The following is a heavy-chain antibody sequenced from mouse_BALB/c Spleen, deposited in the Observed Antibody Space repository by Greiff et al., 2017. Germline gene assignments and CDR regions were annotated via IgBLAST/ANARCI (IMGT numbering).Heavy chain of an antibody. CDR3: ARDGGKGPHYYAMDY. CDR1: GFTFSSYA. J-gene: IGHJ4*01. Sequence: DVQLVESGGGLVKPGGSLKLSCAASGFTFSSYAMSWVRQSPEKRLEWVAEISSGGSYTYYPDTVTGRFTISRDNAKNTLYLEMSSLRSEDTAMYYCARDGGKGPHYYAMDYWGQGTSVTVSS. D-gene: IGHD2-1*01. V-gene: IGHV5-9-4*01. CDR2: ISSGGSYT.